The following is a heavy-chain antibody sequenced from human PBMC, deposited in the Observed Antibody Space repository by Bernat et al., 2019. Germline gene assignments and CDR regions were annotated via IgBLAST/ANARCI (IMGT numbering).Heavy chain of an antibody. V-gene: IGHV4-39*01. Sequence: QLQLQESGPGLVKPSETLSLTCTVSGGSISSSSYYWGWIRQPPGKGLEWIGSIYYSGYTYYNPSLKSRVTISVDTSKNQFSPKLSSVTAADTAVYYCARQRAVAAHSQFDYWGQGTLVTVSS. J-gene: IGHJ4*02. CDR2: IYYSGYT. CDR3: ARQRAVAAHSQFDY. CDR1: GGSISSSSYY. D-gene: IGHD6-19*01.